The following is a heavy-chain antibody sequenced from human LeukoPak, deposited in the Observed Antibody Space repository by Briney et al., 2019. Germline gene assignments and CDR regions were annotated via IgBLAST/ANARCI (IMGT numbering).Heavy chain of an antibody. D-gene: IGHD2-15*01. CDR1: GFTFSHYW. CDR3: ARQDGFVAALYY. Sequence: GGSLRLSCAASGFTFSHYWMNWVRQAPGKGLEWVANIKQDRSEKYYVDSVKGRFTISRDNAKNSLYLQMNSLRAEDTAVYYCARQDGFVAALYYWGQGTLVTVSS. CDR2: IKQDRSEK. J-gene: IGHJ4*02. V-gene: IGHV3-7*01.